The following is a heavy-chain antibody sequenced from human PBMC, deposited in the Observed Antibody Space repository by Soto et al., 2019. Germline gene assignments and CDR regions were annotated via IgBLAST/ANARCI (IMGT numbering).Heavy chain of an antibody. CDR1: GYGFASYG. Sequence: GASVKVSCEASGYGFASYGINWVRHDPGQGLEWLGWISAYDGYTNYAQILQGRVSMTTDTSTKTAYMELRSLRSDDTAMYYCARGGFYDSSGARNYYYYGMNVWGQGTTVTVSS. V-gene: IGHV1-18*01. CDR3: ARGGFYDSSGARNYYYYGMNV. J-gene: IGHJ6*02. D-gene: IGHD3-22*01. CDR2: ISAYDGYT.